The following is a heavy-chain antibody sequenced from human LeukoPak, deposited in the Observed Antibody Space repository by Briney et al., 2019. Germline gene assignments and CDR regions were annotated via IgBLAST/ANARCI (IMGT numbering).Heavy chain of an antibody. CDR3: ARSNYYDSYTNY. CDR2: IYPGDSDT. J-gene: IGHJ4*02. CDR1: GYSFTTYW. V-gene: IGHV5-51*01. D-gene: IGHD3-22*01. Sequence: KPGESLKISCKGSGYSFTTYWIACVRQMPGKGLEWMGIIYPGDSDTRYSPSFQGQVTISADNSISTAYLQWSSLKASDTAMYYCARSNYYDSYTNYWGQGTLVTVSS.